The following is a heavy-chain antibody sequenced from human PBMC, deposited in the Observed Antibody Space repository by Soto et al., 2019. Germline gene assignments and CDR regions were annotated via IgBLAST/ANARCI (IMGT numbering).Heavy chain of an antibody. CDR1: GGSISSYY. Sequence: QVQLQESGPGLVKPSETLSLTCTVSGGSISSYYWSWIRQPPGKGLEWIGYIYYSGSTNYNPSLKRRVTTSVDTSKNQFSLKLSSVTAADTAVYYCARHGRWHDLDIWGQGTMVTVSS. V-gene: IGHV4-59*08. CDR3: ARHGRWHDLDI. CDR2: IYYSGST. J-gene: IGHJ3*02. D-gene: IGHD1-1*01.